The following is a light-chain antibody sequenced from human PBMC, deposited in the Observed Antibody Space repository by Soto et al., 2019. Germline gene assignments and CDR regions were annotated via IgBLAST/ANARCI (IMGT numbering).Light chain of an antibody. CDR2: YDS. CDR1: NIGSKS. J-gene: IGLJ2*01. Sequence: SYELTQPPSVSVAPGKTARITCGGNNIGSKSVHWYQQKPGQAPVLVIYYDSDRPSGIPERFSGSNSGNTATLTISRVEAGDEADYYCQVWDSRSDHRVFGGGTQLTVL. CDR3: QVWDSRSDHRV. V-gene: IGLV3-21*04.